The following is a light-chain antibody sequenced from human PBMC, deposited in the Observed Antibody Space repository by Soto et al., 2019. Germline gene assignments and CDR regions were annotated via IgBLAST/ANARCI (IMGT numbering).Light chain of an antibody. J-gene: IGKJ4*01. CDR2: HAS. CDR3: QQFNTYPT. CDR1: QGISSA. V-gene: IGKV1-13*02. Sequence: IQMTQSPSTLSASVGDRVTITCRASQGISSALAWYQQKPGKAPKLLISHASSLESGVPSRFSGSGSGTDFTLTISSLQPEDFATYHCQQFNTYPTFGGGTKVDIK.